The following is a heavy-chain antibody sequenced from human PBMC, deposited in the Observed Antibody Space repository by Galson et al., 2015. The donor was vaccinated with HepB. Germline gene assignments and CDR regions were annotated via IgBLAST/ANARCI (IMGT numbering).Heavy chain of an antibody. J-gene: IGHJ4*02. CDR3: ARGGGTRGWSWITD. V-gene: IGHV1-8*02. D-gene: IGHD5-12*01. CDR1: GYTFTSYG. CDR2: MYPDIGHT. Sequence: SVKVSCKASGYTFTSYGINWVRQAAGQGLEWVGWMYPDIGHTDLAQQFQGRVTMTRDTSISTAYMELRSLRSEDTAVYYCARGGGTRGWSWITDWGQGTLVTVSS.